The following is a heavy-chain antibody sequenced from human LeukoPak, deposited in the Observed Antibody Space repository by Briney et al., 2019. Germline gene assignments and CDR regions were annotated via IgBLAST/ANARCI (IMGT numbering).Heavy chain of an antibody. V-gene: IGHV4-59*02. Sequence: GSLRLSCAASGFTVSSNYMSWVRQAPGKGLEWIGYIYHSGSTYYNPSLKSRVTISVDTSKNQFSLKLSSVTAADTAVYYCASLSIAVAGEESYYYGMDVWGQGTTVTVSS. J-gene: IGHJ6*02. D-gene: IGHD6-19*01. CDR3: ASLSIAVAGEESYYYGMDV. CDR1: GFTVSSNY. CDR2: IYHSGST.